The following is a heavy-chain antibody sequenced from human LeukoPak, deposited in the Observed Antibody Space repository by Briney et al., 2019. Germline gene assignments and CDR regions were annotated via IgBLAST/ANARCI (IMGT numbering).Heavy chain of an antibody. J-gene: IGHJ4*02. V-gene: IGHV1-18*01. CDR3: AREDSSSSLTTFDY. CDR2: ISAYNGNT. Sequence: ASVKVSCKASGYTFTSYGISWVRQAPGQGLEWMGWISAYNGNTNYAQKLQGRVTMTTDTSTSTAYMELRSLRSDDTAVYYCAREDSSSSLTTFDYWGQGTLVTVSS. CDR1: GYTFTSYG. D-gene: IGHD6-6*01.